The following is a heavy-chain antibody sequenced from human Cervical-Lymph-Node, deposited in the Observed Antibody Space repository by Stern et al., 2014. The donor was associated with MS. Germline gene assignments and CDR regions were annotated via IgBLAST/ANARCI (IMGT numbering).Heavy chain of an antibody. Sequence: QLVQSGGGLVQPGRSLRLSCAASGFTFDDYAMHWVRQAPGKGLEWVSGISWNSGSIGYADSVKGRFTISRDNAKNSLYLQMNSLRAEDTALYYCAKAQGSGSFPVDYWGQGTLVTVSS. CDR2: ISWNSGSI. CDR3: AKAQGSGSFPVDY. V-gene: IGHV3-9*01. D-gene: IGHD1-26*01. CDR1: GFTFDDYA. J-gene: IGHJ4*02.